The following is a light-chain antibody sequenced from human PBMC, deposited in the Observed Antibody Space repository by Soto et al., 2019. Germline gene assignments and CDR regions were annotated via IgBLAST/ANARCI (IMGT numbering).Light chain of an antibody. J-gene: IGKJ5*01. V-gene: IGKV1-27*01. CDR3: QEFNTSPLS. CDR1: QDISVY. Sequence: DIQMTQSPSSLSASVGDRVTITCRASQDISVYLAWYQQKPGKVPKLLIYRASTLQSGVPSRFGGSGSGPDFTLTISSLQPEDGATYYCQEFNTSPLSFGQGTRLVIK. CDR2: RAS.